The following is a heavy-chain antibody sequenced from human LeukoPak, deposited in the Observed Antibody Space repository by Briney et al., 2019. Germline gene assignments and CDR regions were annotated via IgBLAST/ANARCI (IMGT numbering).Heavy chain of an antibody. D-gene: IGHD5-18*01. Sequence: PSETLSLTCTVSGGSISSYYWSWIRQPPGKGLEWIGYIYYSGSTNYNPSLKSRVTISVDTSKNQFSLKLSSVTAADTAVYYCARYDPFETAMTYWGQGTLVTVSS. J-gene: IGHJ4*02. V-gene: IGHV4-59*01. CDR1: GGSISSYY. CDR3: ARYDPFETAMTY. CDR2: IYYSGST.